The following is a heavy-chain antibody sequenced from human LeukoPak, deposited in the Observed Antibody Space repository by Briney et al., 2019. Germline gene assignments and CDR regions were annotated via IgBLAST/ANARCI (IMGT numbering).Heavy chain of an antibody. CDR1: GFTFNSCA. J-gene: IGHJ4*02. V-gene: IGHV3-23*01. Sequence: PGGSLKLSCAASGFTFNSCATTWVRQAPGKGLEWVSSISDSAGSRYYADSVKGRFTISRDNSENKLYLQMNSLRADDTAIYYCAKAGATAWTAVDYWGQGTLVTVSS. CDR2: ISDSAGSR. D-gene: IGHD6-25*01. CDR3: AKAGATAWTAVDY.